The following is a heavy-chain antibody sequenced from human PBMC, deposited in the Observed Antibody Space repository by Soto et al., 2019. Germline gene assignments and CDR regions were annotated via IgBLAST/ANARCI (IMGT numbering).Heavy chain of an antibody. CDR3: ARHATSSYYDFWSGYRGPYYGMDV. Sequence: GESLKISCKGSGYSFTSYWIGWVRQMPWKGLEWMGIIYPGDSDTRYSPSFQGQVTISADKSISTAYLQWSSLKASDTAMYYCARHATSSYYDFWSGYRGPYYGMDVWGQGTTVTVFS. J-gene: IGHJ6*02. D-gene: IGHD3-3*01. CDR2: IYPGDSDT. CDR1: GYSFTSYW. V-gene: IGHV5-51*01.